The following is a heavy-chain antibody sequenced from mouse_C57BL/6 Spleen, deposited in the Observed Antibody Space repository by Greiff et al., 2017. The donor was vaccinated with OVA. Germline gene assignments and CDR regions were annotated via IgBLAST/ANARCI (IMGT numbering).Heavy chain of an antibody. J-gene: IGHJ4*01. CDR1: GYTFTDYY. CDR3: ARGHYGNSYYYAMDY. CDR2: INPYNGGT. Sequence: EVQVVESGPVLVKPGASVKMSCKASGYTFTDYYMNWVKQSHGKSLEWIGVINPYNGGTSYNQKFKGKATLTVDKSSSTAYMELNSLTSEDSAVYYCARGHYGNSYYYAMDYWGQGTSVTVSS. V-gene: IGHV1-19*01. D-gene: IGHD2-1*01.